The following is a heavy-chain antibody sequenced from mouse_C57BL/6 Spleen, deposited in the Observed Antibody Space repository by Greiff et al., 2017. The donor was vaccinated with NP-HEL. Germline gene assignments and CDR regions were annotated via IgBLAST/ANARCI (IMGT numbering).Heavy chain of an antibody. Sequence: EVHLVESGGGLVKPGGSLKLSCAASGFTFSSYAMSWVRQTPEKRLEWVATISDGGSYTYYPDNVKGRFTISRDNAKNNLYLQMSHLKSEDTAMYYCARDKDGTEDYWGQGTTLTVSS. V-gene: IGHV5-4*01. CDR1: GFTFSSYA. CDR2: ISDGGSYT. J-gene: IGHJ2*01. D-gene: IGHD4-1*01. CDR3: ARDKDGTEDY.